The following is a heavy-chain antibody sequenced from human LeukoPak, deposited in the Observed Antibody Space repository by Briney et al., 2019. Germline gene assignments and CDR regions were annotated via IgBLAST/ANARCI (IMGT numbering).Heavy chain of an antibody. CDR2: IYYSGST. Sequence: PSETLSLTCTVSGGSISSYYWSWIRQPPGKGLEWIGYIYYSGSTNCNPSLKSRVTISVDTSKNQFSLKLSSVTAADTAVYYCARDLGSSFDCWGQGTLVTVSS. CDR3: ARDLGSSFDC. CDR1: GGSISSYY. V-gene: IGHV4-59*01. J-gene: IGHJ4*02. D-gene: IGHD6-13*01.